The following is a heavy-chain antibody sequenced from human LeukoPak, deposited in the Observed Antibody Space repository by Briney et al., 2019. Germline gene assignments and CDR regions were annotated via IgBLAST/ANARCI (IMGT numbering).Heavy chain of an antibody. CDR3: ARGTIWYGVVAYYFDY. CDR2: ISSSSSYI. V-gene: IGHV3-21*01. CDR1: GFIFSSYS. D-gene: IGHD3-3*01. Sequence: GGSLRLSCAASGFIFSSYSMNWVRQAPGKGLEWVSSISSSSSYIYYADSVKGRFTISRDNAKNSLYLQMNSLRAEDTAVYYCARGTIWYGVVAYYFDYWGQGTLVTVSS. J-gene: IGHJ4*02.